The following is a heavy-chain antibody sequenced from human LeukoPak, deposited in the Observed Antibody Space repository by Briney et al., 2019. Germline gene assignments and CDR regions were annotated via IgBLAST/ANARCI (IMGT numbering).Heavy chain of an antibody. D-gene: IGHD3-22*01. Sequence: SETLSLTCTVSGGSISSYYWSWIRQPPGKGLEWIGYIYYSGSTNYNPSLKSRVTISVETSKNQLSLQLSSVTAADTAVYYCASHYDSSGYYPFVFDYWGQGTLVTVSS. CDR1: GGSISSYY. J-gene: IGHJ4*02. CDR3: ASHYDSSGYYPFVFDY. V-gene: IGHV4-59*01. CDR2: IYYSGST.